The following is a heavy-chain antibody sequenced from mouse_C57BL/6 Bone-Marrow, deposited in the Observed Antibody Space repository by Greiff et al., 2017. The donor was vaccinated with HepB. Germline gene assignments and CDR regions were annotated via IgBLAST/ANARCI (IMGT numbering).Heavy chain of an antibody. V-gene: IGHV1-69*01. CDR3: ARALYYGSSYAMDY. D-gene: IGHD1-1*01. Sequence: VQLQQSGAELVMPGASVKLSCKASGYTFTSYWMHWVKQRPGQGLEWIGEIDPSDSYTNYNQKFKGKSTLTVDKSSSTAYMQLSSLTSEDSAVYYCARALYYGSSYAMDYWGQGTSVTVSS. CDR1: GYTFTSYW. CDR2: IDPSDSYT. J-gene: IGHJ4*01.